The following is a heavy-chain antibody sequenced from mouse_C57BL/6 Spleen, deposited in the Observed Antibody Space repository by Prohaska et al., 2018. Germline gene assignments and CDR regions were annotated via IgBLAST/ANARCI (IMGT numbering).Heavy chain of an antibody. V-gene: IGHV4-1*01. D-gene: IGHD4-1*01. CDR2: INPDSSTI. Sequence: EVKLLQSGGGLVQPGGSLKLSCAASGIDFSRYWMSWVRRAPGKGLEWIGEINPDSSTINYAPSLKDKFIISRVNAKNTLYLQMSKVRSEDTALYYCASPNWDWYFDVWGTGTTVTVSS. J-gene: IGHJ1*03. CDR1: GIDFSRYW. CDR3: ASPNWDWYFDV.